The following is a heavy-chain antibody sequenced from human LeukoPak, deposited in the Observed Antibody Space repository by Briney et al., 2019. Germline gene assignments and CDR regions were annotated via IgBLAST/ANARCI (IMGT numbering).Heavy chain of an antibody. V-gene: IGHV4-39*01. CDR2: IYYRGST. J-gene: IGHJ4*02. Sequence: SETLSLTCTVSGRSISSSSYYWGWIRQPPGRGLEWIGSIYYRGSTYYNPSPKSRVTISVDTSTNQFSLKLSSVTAADTAVYYCARLVVWKWYLDYSGQGTLVTASS. CDR3: ARLVVWKWYLDY. D-gene: IGHD2-15*01. CDR1: GRSISSSSYY.